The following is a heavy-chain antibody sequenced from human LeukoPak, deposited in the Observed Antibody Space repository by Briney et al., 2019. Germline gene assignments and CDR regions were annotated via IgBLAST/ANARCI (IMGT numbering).Heavy chain of an antibody. J-gene: IGHJ4*02. D-gene: IGHD1-26*01. CDR2: INPNSGGT. CDR3: ARDRGSSLMGNFDY. Sequence: ASVKVSCKASGYTFTGYYMHWVRQAPGQGFEWMGWINPNSGGTNYAQKFQGRVTMTRDTSISTAYMELSRLRSDDTAVYYCARDRGSSLMGNFDYWGQGTLVTVSS. V-gene: IGHV1-2*02. CDR1: GYTFTGYY.